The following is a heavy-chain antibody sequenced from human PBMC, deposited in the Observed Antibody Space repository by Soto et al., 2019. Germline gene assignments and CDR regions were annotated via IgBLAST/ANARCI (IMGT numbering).Heavy chain of an antibody. CDR2: ISYDGSNK. J-gene: IGHJ4*02. CDR1: GFTFTTHA. Sequence: QVQLVESGGGVVQPGRSLRLSCAASGFTFTTHAMHWVRQAPGTGLEWVALISYDGSNKYYADSVKGRFTISRDNSKNKLHLQMNSMRPEDAAVYYCARGYGNGGGVILFDYWGQGTLVTVSS. CDR3: ARGYGNGGGVILFDY. V-gene: IGHV3-30-3*01. D-gene: IGHD3-16*02.